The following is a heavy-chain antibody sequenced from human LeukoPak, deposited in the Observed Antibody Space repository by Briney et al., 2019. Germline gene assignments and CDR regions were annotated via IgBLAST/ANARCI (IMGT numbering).Heavy chain of an antibody. Sequence: GGSLRLSCAACGFTFDDYAMHWVRQAPGKGLEWVSGISWNSGSIGYADSVKGRFTISRDNAKNSLYLQMNSLRAEDMALYYCAKGGEMATIGGYFDYWGQGTLVTVSS. J-gene: IGHJ4*02. CDR3: AKGGEMATIGGYFDY. CDR2: ISWNSGSI. V-gene: IGHV3-9*03. D-gene: IGHD5-24*01. CDR1: GFTFDDYA.